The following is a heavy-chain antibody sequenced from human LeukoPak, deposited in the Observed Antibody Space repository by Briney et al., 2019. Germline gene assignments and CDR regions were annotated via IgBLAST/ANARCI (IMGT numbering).Heavy chain of an antibody. CDR2: IYYSGGT. Sequence: PSETLSLTCTVSGGSISSSSYYWGWIRQPPGKGLEWIGSIYYSGGTYYNPSLKSRVTISVDTSKNQFSLKLSSVTAADTVVYYCARQIFDIAVAGGLNWFDPWGQGTLVTVSS. D-gene: IGHD6-19*01. V-gene: IGHV4-39*01. CDR1: GGSISSSSYY. J-gene: IGHJ5*02. CDR3: ARQIFDIAVAGGLNWFDP.